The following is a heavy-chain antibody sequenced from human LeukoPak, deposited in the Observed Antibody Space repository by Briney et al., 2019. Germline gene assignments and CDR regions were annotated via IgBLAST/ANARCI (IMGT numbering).Heavy chain of an antibody. CDR2: ISYDGSNK. J-gene: IGHJ4*02. V-gene: IGHV3-30*14. CDR1: GFTFSSYA. CDR3: ARGDTICDY. Sequence: GRSLRLSCAASGFTFSSYAMHWVRQAPGKGLEWVAVISYDGSNKYYADSVKGRFTISRDNSKNTLYLQMNSLRAEDTAVYYCARGDTICDYWGQGTLVTVSS. D-gene: IGHD3-10*01.